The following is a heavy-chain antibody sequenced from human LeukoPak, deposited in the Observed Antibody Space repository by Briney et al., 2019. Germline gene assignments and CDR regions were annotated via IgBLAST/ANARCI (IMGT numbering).Heavy chain of an antibody. CDR2: ISSSGSTI. V-gene: IGHV3-48*03. D-gene: IGHD2-15*01. CDR1: GFTFSSYE. J-gene: IGHJ4*02. CDR3: ARLGYCSGGSCH. Sequence: GGSLRLSCAASGFTFSSYEMNWVRQAPGKGVEWVSYISSSGSTIYYADSVKGRFTISRDNAKNSLYLQMNSLRAEDTAVYYCARLGYCSGGSCHWGQGTLVTVSS.